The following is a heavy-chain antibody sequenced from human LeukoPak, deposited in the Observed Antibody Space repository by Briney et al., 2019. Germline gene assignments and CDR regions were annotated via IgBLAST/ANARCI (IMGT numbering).Heavy chain of an antibody. CDR3: ARAEPRGYSGYDGVDY. V-gene: IGHV1-18*01. Sequence: ASVKVSRKASGYTFTSYGISWVRQAPGQGLEWMGWISAYNGNTNYAQKLQGRVTMTTDTSTSTAYMELRSLRSDDTAVYYCARAEPRGYSGYDGVDYWGQGTLVTVSS. CDR2: ISAYNGNT. CDR1: GYTFTSYG. J-gene: IGHJ4*02. D-gene: IGHD5-12*01.